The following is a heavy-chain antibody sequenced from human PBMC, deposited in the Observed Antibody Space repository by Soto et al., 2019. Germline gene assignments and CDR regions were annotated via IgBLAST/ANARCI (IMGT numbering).Heavy chain of an antibody. D-gene: IGHD2-8*01. CDR3: DRFLPLYDLLF. CDR2: VRNRVNGYTT. CDR1: GFIFSDYY. V-gene: IGHV3-72*01. Sequence: EVQLVESGGDLVQPGGSLRLSCAASGFIFSDYYMDWVRQAPGKGLEWVGRVRNRVNGYTTEYGASVRGRFTISRDDSKTSLYLQMNSLKSEDTAVYFCDRFLPLYDLLFGGRGTLVTVSS. J-gene: IGHJ4*02.